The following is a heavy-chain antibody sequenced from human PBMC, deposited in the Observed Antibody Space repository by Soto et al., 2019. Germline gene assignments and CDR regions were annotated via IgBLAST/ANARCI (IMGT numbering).Heavy chain of an antibody. J-gene: IGHJ4*02. CDR1: GFTFSNYP. D-gene: IGHD2-21*01. CDR2: ISIRDTT. Sequence: GGSLRLSCTASGFTFSNYPMGWVRQAPGKGLEWVAGISIRDTTYYADSVKGRFTISRDNSKAALSLQIHSLGAEDTAIYFCAKLRAYVSDLYYFDYWGLGTLVTVSS. V-gene: IGHV3-23*01. CDR3: AKLRAYVSDLYYFDY.